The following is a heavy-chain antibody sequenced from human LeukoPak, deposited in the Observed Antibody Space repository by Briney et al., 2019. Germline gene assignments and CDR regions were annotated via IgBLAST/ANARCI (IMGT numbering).Heavy chain of an antibody. V-gene: IGHV1-69*13. CDR2: IIPIFGTA. CDR3: AQTVNYDSSGYYYFDY. D-gene: IGHD3-22*01. J-gene: IGHJ4*02. Sequence: GASVKVSCKASGYTFTNFFMHWVRQAPGQGLEWMGGIIPIFGTANYAQKFQGRVTITADESTSTAYMELSSLRSEDTAVYYCAQTVNYDSSGYYYFDYWGQGTLVTVSS. CDR1: GYTFTNFF.